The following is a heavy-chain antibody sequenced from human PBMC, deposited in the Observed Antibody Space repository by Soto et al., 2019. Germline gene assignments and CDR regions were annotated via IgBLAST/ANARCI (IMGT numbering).Heavy chain of an antibody. Sequence: GASVKVSCKASGYTFTSYGISWVRQAPGQGLEWMGWISAYNGNTNYAQKLQGRVTMTTGTSTSTAYMELRSLRSDDTAVYYCARELAVAGPSGYYYGMDVWGQGTTVTVSS. CDR1: GYTFTSYG. J-gene: IGHJ6*02. CDR3: ARELAVAGPSGYYYGMDV. CDR2: ISAYNGNT. D-gene: IGHD6-19*01. V-gene: IGHV1-18*04.